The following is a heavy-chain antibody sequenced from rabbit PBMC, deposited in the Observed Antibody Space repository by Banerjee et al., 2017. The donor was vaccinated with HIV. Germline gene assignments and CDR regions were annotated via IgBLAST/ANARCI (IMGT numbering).Heavy chain of an antibody. J-gene: IGHJ6*01. CDR3: ARDFAGDSYYYGLDL. D-gene: IGHD8-1*01. Sequence: QQQLEESGGGLVKPGGTLTLTCKASGIDFDNYYLICWVRQPPGKGLQLIACIYTSSGSTWYASWVNGRFTISRSTSLNTVDLKMTSLTAADTATYFCARDFAGDSYYYGLDLWGPGTLVTVS. V-gene: IGHV1S43*01. CDR2: IYTSSGST. CDR1: GIDFDNYYL.